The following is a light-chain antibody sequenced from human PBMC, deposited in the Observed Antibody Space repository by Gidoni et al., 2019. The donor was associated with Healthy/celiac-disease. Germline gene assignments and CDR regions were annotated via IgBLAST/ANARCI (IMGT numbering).Light chain of an antibody. Sequence: QSALTQPVSVSGSPGQSSTISCTGTRSDVGGYNYVSWYQQHPGKAPKLMIYDVSKRPSGVSNRFSGSKSCNTASLTISGLQAEDEADYYCSSYTSSSTRVFGGGTKLTVL. CDR3: SSYTSSSTRV. J-gene: IGLJ3*02. CDR2: DVS. CDR1: RSDVGGYNY. V-gene: IGLV2-14*03.